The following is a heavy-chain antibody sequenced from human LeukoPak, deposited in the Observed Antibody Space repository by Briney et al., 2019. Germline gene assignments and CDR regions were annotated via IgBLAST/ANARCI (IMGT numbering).Heavy chain of an antibody. J-gene: IGHJ6*02. CDR1: GYTFTSYG. V-gene: IGHV1-18*01. CDR3: ASARHSFRSSGFGGREYYYYGMDV. CDR2: ISAYNGNT. Sequence: ASVKVSCKASGYTFTSYGISWVRQAPGQGLEWMGWISAYNGNTNYAQKLQGRVTMPTDTSTSTAYMELRSLRSDDTAVYYCASARHSFRSSGFGGREYYYYGMDVWGQGTTVTVSS. D-gene: IGHD6-19*01.